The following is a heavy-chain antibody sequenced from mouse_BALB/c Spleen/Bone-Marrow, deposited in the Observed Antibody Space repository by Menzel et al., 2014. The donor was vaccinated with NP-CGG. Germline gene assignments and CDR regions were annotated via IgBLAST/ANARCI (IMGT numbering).Heavy chain of an antibody. J-gene: IGHJ2*01. CDR1: GFTFSSFG. CDR2: ISDGSSTI. CDR3: ARLGVGGY. V-gene: IGHV5-17*02. Sequence: VESGGGLVQPGGSRNLSCAASGFTFSSFGMHWVRQAPEKGLEWVAYISDGSSTIYYADTVKGRFTIFRDNPKNTLFLQMTSLRSEDTAMYYCARLGVGGYWGQGTTLTVYS.